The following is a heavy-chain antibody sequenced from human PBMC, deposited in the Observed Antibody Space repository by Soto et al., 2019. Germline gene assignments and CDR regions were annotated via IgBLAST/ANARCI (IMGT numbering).Heavy chain of an antibody. J-gene: IGHJ4*02. CDR2: IKQDGSEK. CDR3: ARYSSSWYNYFDY. D-gene: IGHD6-13*01. V-gene: IGHV3-7*01. CDR1: GFTCSSYW. Sequence: PGGSLRLSCAASGFTCSSYWMSWVRQAPGKGLEWVANIKQDGSEKYYVDSVKGRFTISRDNAKNSLYLQMNSLRAEDTAVYYCARYSSSWYNYFDYWGQGTLVTVSS.